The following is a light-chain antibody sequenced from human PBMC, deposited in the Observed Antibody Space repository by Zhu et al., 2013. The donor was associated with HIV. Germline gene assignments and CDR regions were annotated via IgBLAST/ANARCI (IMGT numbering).Light chain of an antibody. CDR2: GAS. V-gene: IGKV3-20*01. CDR3: QQYNSYSPIT. Sequence: VLTQSPGTLSLSPGERATLSCRASPSVWSNYLAWYQQKPGQPPMLLIFGASTRATGIPDRFSGSGSRTDFTLTISRLEPEDFATYYCQQYNSYSPITFGQGTRVDIK. CDR1: PSVWSNY. J-gene: IGKJ5*01.